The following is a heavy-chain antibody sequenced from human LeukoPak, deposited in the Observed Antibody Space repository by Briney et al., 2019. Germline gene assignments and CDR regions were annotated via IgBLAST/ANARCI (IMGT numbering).Heavy chain of an antibody. J-gene: IGHJ4*02. CDR3: VKSPYSSAWLHYY. V-gene: IGHV3-30*18. CDR2: ISHDGSNK. D-gene: IGHD6-19*01. CDR1: GFSFSSYG. Sequence: GGSLRLSCAASGFSFSSYGMHWVRQAPGKGLEWVAVISHDGSNKYYADSVKGRFTISRDNSKDTLYLQMNSLRAEDTAVYYCVKSPYSSAWLHYYWGQGTLVTVSS.